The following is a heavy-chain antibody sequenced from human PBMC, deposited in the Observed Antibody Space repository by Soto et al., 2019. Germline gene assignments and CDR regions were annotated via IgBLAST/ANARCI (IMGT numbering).Heavy chain of an antibody. Sequence: SETLSLTCTVSGGSISSSSYYWGWIRQPPGKGLEWIGSIYYSGSTYYNPSLKSRVTISVDTSKNQFSLKLSSVTAADTAVYYCARHISSWTPYCTSTSCLRLDWFDPWGQGTLVTVS. CDR1: GGSISSSSYY. J-gene: IGHJ5*02. CDR2: IYYSGST. V-gene: IGHV4-39*01. CDR3: ARHISSWTPYCTSTSCLRLDWFDP. D-gene: IGHD2-2*01.